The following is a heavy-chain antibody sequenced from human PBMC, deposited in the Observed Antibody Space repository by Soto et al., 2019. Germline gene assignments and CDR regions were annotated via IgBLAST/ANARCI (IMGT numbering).Heavy chain of an antibody. CDR3: ARESEDLTSNFDC. CDR2: ISSTTNYI. Sequence: GRSLRLSCAASGFTFTRYSMNWVLQAPGKGLAWVSSISSTTNYIYYGASMKGRFTISRDNAKNSLYLEMNSLRAEDTAVYYCARESEDLTSNFDCWGQGTLVTVSS. J-gene: IGHJ4*02. V-gene: IGHV3-21*06. CDR1: GFTFTRYS.